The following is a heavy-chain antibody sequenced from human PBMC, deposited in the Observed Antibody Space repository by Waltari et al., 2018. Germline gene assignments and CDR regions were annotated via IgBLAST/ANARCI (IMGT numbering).Heavy chain of an antibody. CDR3: ATHSGSSSDDYYYYGMDV. Sequence: QVQLQESGPGLVKPSETLSLTCTVSGGSISSSYWSWIRQPPGKGLEWIGYIYYSGSTNYNPSLKSRVTISVDTSKNQFSLKLSSVTAADTAVYYCATHSGSSSDDYYYYGMDVWGQGTTVTVSS. CDR1: GGSISSSY. CDR2: IYYSGST. J-gene: IGHJ6*02. D-gene: IGHD6-6*01. V-gene: IGHV4-59*01.